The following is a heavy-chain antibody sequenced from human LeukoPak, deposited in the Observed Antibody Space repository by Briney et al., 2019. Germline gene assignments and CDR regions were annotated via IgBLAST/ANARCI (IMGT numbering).Heavy chain of an antibody. CDR1: GGSVSSGGYS. V-gene: IGHV4-30-4*07. CDR2: VFTTGTT. CDR3: VRGVTRGYIYAD. Sequence: SETLSLTCVVSGGSVSSGGYSWWWVRQAPGKGLEWIGYVFTTGTTYYNPSLNSRVTISLDMSKNQFSLKLRSVTAADTAVYFCVRGVTRGYIYADWGRGTLVTVSS. D-gene: IGHD5-18*01. J-gene: IGHJ4*02.